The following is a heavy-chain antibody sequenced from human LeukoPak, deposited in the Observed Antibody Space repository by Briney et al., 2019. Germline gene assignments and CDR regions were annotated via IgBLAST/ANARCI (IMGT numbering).Heavy chain of an antibody. CDR1: GGSISSSSYY. J-gene: IGHJ4*02. V-gene: IGHV4-61*02. CDR2: IYTSGST. Sequence: SQTLSLTCTVSGGSISSSSYYWSWIRQPPGKGLEWIGRIYTSGSTNYNPSLKSRVSMSVDTSKNQFSLRLSSVTAADTAVYYCAREVMKSGYDSASGYSSGWYDLDYWGQGALVTVSS. CDR3: AREVMKSGYDSASGYSSGWYDLDY. D-gene: IGHD6-19*01.